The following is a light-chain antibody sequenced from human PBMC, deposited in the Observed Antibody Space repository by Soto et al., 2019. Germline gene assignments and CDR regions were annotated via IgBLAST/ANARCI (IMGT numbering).Light chain of an antibody. J-gene: IGKJ2*01. CDR1: RDIDNY. Sequence: IQMTQSPSSLSASVGDRVTITCQASRDIDNYLNWYQQKPGKAPNLLIYDASNLETGVPLRFSGSRSGTHVTLIISSLQPEDIGTYYCHQYDNRPFTFGQGTKLEIK. CDR3: HQYDNRPFT. V-gene: IGKV1-33*01. CDR2: DAS.